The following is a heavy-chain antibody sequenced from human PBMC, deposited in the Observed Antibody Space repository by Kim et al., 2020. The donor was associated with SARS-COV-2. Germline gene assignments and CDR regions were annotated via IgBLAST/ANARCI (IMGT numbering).Heavy chain of an antibody. CDR2: IYHSGST. Sequence: SETLSLTCAVSGGSISSSNWWSWVRQPPGKGLEWIGEIYHSGSTNYNPSLKSRVTISVDKSKNQFSLKLSSVTAADTAVYYCARALRYNWNAQYAFDIWGQGTMVTVSS. CDR3: ARALRYNWNAQYAFDI. V-gene: IGHV4-4*02. J-gene: IGHJ3*02. CDR1: GGSISSSNW. D-gene: IGHD1-1*01.